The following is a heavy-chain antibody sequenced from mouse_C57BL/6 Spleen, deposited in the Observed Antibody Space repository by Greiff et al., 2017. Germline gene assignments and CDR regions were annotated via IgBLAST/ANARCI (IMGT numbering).Heavy chain of an antibody. D-gene: IGHD1-1*01. J-gene: IGHJ2*01. CDR2: INPSTGGT. CDR1: GYSFTGYY. CDR3: ARYVTTVLAGFDY. V-gene: IGHV1-42*01. Sequence: VQLQQSGPELVKPGASVKISCKASGYSFTGYYMNWVKQSPEKSLEWIGEINPSTGGTTYNQKFKAKATLTVDKSSSTAYMQLKILTSEDSAVYYCARYVTTVLAGFDYWGQGTTLTVSS.